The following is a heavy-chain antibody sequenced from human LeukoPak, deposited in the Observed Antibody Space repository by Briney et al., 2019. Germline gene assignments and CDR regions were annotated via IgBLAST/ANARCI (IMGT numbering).Heavy chain of an antibody. CDR3: ARIGGDPIYYFDY. Sequence: PSETLSLTCAVSGGSISSSDWWSWVRQPPGKGLEWIGEMHHSGSTNYNPSLKSRATISVDTSKNQFSLKLSSVTAADTAVYYCARIGGDPIYYFDYWGQGTLVTVSS. J-gene: IGHJ4*02. V-gene: IGHV4-4*02. CDR1: GGSISSSDW. D-gene: IGHD2-21*02. CDR2: MHHSGST.